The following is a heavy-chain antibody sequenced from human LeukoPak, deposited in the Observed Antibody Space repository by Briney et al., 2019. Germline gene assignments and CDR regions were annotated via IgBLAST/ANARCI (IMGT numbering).Heavy chain of an antibody. CDR2: ISYDGSNK. CDR3: ARGADGVSSNSRGWFDP. J-gene: IGHJ5*02. V-gene: IGHV3-30*04. D-gene: IGHD2-15*01. Sequence: GGSLRLSCAASGFTFSSYAMHWVRQAPGKGLEWVAVISYDGSNKYYADSVKGRFTISRDNSKNTLYLQMNSLRAEDTALYYCARGADGVSSNSRGWFDPWGQGTLVTVSS. CDR1: GFTFSSYA.